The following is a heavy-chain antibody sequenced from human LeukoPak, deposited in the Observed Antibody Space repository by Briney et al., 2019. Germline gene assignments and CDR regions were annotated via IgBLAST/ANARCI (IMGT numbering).Heavy chain of an antibody. V-gene: IGHV4-59*12. CDR3: ARDPTNYDFWSGYYTLFDY. J-gene: IGHJ4*02. CDR2: IYYSGST. CDR1: GGSISSYY. D-gene: IGHD3-3*01. Sequence: PSETLSLTCTVSGGSISSYYWSWIRQPPGKGLEWIGYIYYSGSTNYNPSLKSRVTISVDTSKNQFSLKLSSVTAADTAVYYCARDPTNYDFWSGYYTLFDYWGQGTLVTVSS.